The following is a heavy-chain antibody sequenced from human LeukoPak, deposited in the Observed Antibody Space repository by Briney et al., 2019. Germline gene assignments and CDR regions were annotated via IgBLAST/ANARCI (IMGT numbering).Heavy chain of an antibody. CDR2: INPNSGGT. Sequence: ASVKVSCKTSGYTFTGYYMHWVRQAPGQGLEWMGWINPNSGGTNYAQKFQDRVTMTGDTSISTAYMELSRLTSDDTAVYYCARAPMIVVVFPPRLDYWGEGTLVTVSS. CDR3: ARAPMIVVVFPPRLDY. J-gene: IGHJ4*02. D-gene: IGHD3-22*01. CDR1: GYTFTGYY. V-gene: IGHV1-2*02.